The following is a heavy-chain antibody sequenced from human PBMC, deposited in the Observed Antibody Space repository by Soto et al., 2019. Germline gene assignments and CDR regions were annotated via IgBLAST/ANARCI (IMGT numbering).Heavy chain of an antibody. CDR3: ARVYIVGPGQLYYYGMDV. CDR1: GDSVSSNTAA. D-gene: IGHD2-21*01. CDR2: TYYRSKWYN. Sequence: SQTLSLTCAISGDSVSSNTAAWIWIRQSPSRGLEWLGRTYYRSKWYNDYAVSVKSQITINPDTSKNQFSLQLNSVTPEDTAVYYCARVYIVGPGQLYYYGMDVWGQGTTVTVSS. J-gene: IGHJ6*02. V-gene: IGHV6-1*01.